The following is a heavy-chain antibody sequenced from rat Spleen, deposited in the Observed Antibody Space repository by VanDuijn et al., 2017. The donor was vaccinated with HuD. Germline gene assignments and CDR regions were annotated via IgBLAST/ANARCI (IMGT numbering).Heavy chain of an antibody. CDR3: ARGAGRILTERSYYFDY. V-gene: IGHV5-25*01. Sequence: EVQLVESGGGLVQPGRSMKLSCAASGFTFSDYYMAWVRQAPKKGLEWVASISTGGGNTYYRDSVKGRFTISRDNAKNTLYLQMDSLRSEDTATYYCARGAGRILTERSYYFDYWGQGVMVTVSS. D-gene: IGHD2-5*01. J-gene: IGHJ2*01. CDR1: GFTFSDYY. CDR2: ISTGGGNT.